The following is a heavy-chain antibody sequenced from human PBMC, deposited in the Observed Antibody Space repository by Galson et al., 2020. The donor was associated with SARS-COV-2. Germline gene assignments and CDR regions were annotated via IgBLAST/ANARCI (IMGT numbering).Heavy chain of an antibody. D-gene: IGHD3-16*01. J-gene: IGHJ6*03. CDR2: MYSGGGA. CDR3: ARGGGLNFLYYDMDG. CDR1: GITVRSNY. V-gene: IGHV3-66*02. Sequence: GGSLRLSCEASGITVRSNYMGWVRQAPGKGLEWVSVMYSGGGAYYAASVKGRFTISRYNSKNTLSLQMNSLRPEASAAYYCARGGGLNFLYYDMDGWGKGTTVTISS.